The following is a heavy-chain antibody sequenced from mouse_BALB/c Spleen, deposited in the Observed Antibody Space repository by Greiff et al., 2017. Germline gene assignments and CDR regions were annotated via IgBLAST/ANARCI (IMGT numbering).Heavy chain of an antibody. Sequence: ESGPGLVKPSQSLSLTCSVTGYSITSGYYWNWIRQFPGNKLEWMGYISYDGSNNYNPSLKNRISITRDTSKNQFFLKLNSVTTEDTATYYCAATGTYYFDYWGQGTTLTVSS. V-gene: IGHV3-6*02. CDR2: ISYDGSN. CDR3: AATGTYYFDY. CDR1: GYSITSGYY. D-gene: IGHD4-1*02. J-gene: IGHJ2*01.